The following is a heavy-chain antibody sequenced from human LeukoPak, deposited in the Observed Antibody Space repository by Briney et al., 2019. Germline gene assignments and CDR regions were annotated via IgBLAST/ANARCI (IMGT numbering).Heavy chain of an antibody. Sequence: GGSLRLSCAASGFTFSSYAMHWVRQAPGKGLEWVAVISYDGSNKYYADSVKGRFTISRDNSKNTLYLQMNSLRVEDTAVYYCARGVDTDGFDPWGQGTLVTISS. CDR3: ARGVDTDGFDP. D-gene: IGHD5-18*01. V-gene: IGHV3-30-3*01. CDR2: ISYDGSNK. J-gene: IGHJ5*02. CDR1: GFTFSSYA.